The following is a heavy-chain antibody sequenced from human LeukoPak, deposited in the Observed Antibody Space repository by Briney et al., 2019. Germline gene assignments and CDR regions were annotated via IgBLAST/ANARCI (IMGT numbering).Heavy chain of an antibody. Sequence: GGSLRLSCAASGFTFSSYAMHWVRQAPGEGLEWVAVISYDGSNKYYADSVKGRFTISRDNSKNTLYLQMNSLRAEDTAVYYCAREYYDFIGLDYWGQGTLVTVSS. CDR1: GFTFSSYA. D-gene: IGHD3-3*01. CDR3: AREYYDFIGLDY. V-gene: IGHV3-30-3*01. J-gene: IGHJ4*02. CDR2: ISYDGSNK.